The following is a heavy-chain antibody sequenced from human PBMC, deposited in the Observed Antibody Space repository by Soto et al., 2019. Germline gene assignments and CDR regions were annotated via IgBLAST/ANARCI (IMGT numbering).Heavy chain of an antibody. V-gene: IGHV4-4*07. Sequence: QVQLQESGPGLVEPSETLSLTCTVSGGSISSYSWNWIRQPAGKGLEWIGRVDTTGGTNYIPSLKSRVTMSVDTSKNQFSLNLRFVTAADPVVYFCAKDDSGAADIWGQGTMVTVS. CDR1: GGSISSYS. CDR3: AKDDSGAADI. D-gene: IGHD3-16*01. CDR2: VDTTGGT. J-gene: IGHJ3*02.